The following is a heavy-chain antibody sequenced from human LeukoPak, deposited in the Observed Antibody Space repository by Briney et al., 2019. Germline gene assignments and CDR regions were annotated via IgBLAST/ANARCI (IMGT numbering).Heavy chain of an antibody. J-gene: IGHJ4*02. CDR2: TYYRSKWYN. CDR1: GDSVSSNSAA. CDR3: ARASSRAAPAGYFDY. V-gene: IGHV6-1*01. Sequence: SQTLSLTCAISGDSVSSNSAAWDWIRQSPSRGLEWLGRTYYRSKWYNDYAVSVKSRLTINPDTSKNQFSLQLNSVTPEDTAVYYCARASSRAAPAGYFDYWGQGTLVTVSS. D-gene: IGHD5/OR15-5a*01.